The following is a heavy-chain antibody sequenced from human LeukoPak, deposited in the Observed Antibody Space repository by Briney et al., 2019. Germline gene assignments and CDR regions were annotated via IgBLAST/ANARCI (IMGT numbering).Heavy chain of an antibody. CDR2: IYYSGST. CDR3: ARHVTETWLQVPYYFDY. V-gene: IGHV4-39*01. D-gene: IGHD5-24*01. CDR1: GGSISSSSYY. J-gene: IGHJ4*02. Sequence: SETLSLTCTVSGGSISSSSYYWGWIRQPPGKGLEWIGSIYYSGSTYYNPSLKSRVTISVDTSKNQCSLKLSSVTAADTAVYYCARHVTETWLQVPYYFDYWGQGTLVTVSS.